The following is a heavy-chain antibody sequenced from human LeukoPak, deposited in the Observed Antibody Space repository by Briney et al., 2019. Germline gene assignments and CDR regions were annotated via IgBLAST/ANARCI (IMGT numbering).Heavy chain of an antibody. CDR2: ISGGGVST. D-gene: IGHD2-8*01. CDR1: GFTFSSYA. Sequence: GGSLRLSCAASGFTFSSYAMSWVRQAPGKGLEWVSVISGGGVSTYYADSVKGRFTISRDNSKNTLYLQMNSLRAEDTAVYYCAKWARYCTNGVCYYFDYWGQGTLVTVSS. CDR3: AKWARYCTNGVCYYFDY. V-gene: IGHV3-23*01. J-gene: IGHJ4*02.